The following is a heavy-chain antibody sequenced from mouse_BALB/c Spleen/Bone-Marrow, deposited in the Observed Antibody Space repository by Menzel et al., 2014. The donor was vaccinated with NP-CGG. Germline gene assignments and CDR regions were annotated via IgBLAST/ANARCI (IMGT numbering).Heavy chain of an antibody. D-gene: IGHD2-1*01. CDR2: IDTSDSYT. CDR1: GYTFTDYW. J-gene: IGHJ2*01. CDR3: AFCYGSYGDY. V-gene: IGHV1-69*01. Sequence: QVQLQQSGAELVMPGASVKMSCKASGYTFTDYWMHWVKQRPGQGLEWIGAIDTSDSYTSYNQKFKGKATLTVDESSSTAYMQLSSMTSEDSAVYCCAFCYGSYGDYWGQGTTLTVSS.